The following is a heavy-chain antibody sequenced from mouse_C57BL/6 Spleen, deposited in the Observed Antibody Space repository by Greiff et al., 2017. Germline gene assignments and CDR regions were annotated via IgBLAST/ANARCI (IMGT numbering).Heavy chain of an antibody. Sequence: EVKLVESGGGLVQPKGSLKLSCAASGFSFNTYAMNWVRQAPGKGLEWVARIRSKSNNYATYYADSVKDRFTISRDDSESMLYLQMNNLKTEDTAMYYCVRHEEGSFDYWGQGTTLTVSS. J-gene: IGHJ2*01. CDR3: VRHEEGSFDY. V-gene: IGHV10-1*01. CDR1: GFSFNTYA. CDR2: IRSKSNNYAT.